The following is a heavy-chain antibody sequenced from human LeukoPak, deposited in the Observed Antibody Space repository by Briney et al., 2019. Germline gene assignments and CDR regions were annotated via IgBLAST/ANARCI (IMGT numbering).Heavy chain of an antibody. CDR3: ARDLTVGGSSFTSDNWFDP. D-gene: IGHD6-13*01. CDR2: IYYSGST. J-gene: IGHJ5*02. V-gene: IGHV4-31*03. Sequence: PSETLSLTCTVSGGSISSGGYYWSWIRQHPGKGLEWIGYIYYSGSTYYNPSLKSRVTISVDTSKNQFSLKLSSVTAADTAVYYCARDLTVGGSSFTSDNWFDPWGQGTLVTVSS. CDR1: GGSISSGGYY.